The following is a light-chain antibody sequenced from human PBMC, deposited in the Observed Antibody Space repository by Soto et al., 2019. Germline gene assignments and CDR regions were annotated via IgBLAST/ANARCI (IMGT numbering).Light chain of an antibody. CDR3: CSNAGSYTSNV. V-gene: IGLV2-11*01. CDR1: SSDVGSYNY. Sequence: QSVLTQPRSVSGSPGQPVTISCTGTSSDVGSYNYVSWYQQLPGKAPKVMIYDVTERPSGVPDRFSGSKSGNTASLTISGLQAEDEADYYCCSNAGSYTSNVFGTGTKVTVL. J-gene: IGLJ1*01. CDR2: DVT.